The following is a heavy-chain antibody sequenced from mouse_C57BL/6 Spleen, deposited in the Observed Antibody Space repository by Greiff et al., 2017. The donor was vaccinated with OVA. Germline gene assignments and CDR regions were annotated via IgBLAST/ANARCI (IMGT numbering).Heavy chain of an antibody. Sequence: VKLQESGAELVRPGTSVKVSCKASGYAFTNYLIEWVKQRPGQGLEWIGVINPGSGGTNYNEKFKGKATLTADKSSSTAYMQLSSLTSEDSAVYFCARGNYGYWGQGTTLTVSS. CDR1: GYAFTNYL. D-gene: IGHD2-1*01. V-gene: IGHV1-54*01. J-gene: IGHJ2*01. CDR3: ARGNYGY. CDR2: INPGSGGT.